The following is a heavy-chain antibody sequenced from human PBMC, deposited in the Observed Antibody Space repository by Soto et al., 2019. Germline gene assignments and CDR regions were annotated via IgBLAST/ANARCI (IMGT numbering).Heavy chain of an antibody. J-gene: IGHJ4*02. D-gene: IGHD2-15*01. V-gene: IGHV4-39*01. CDR1: YDSVSCSANH. CDR3: ARHYAVVLYHFDY. Sequence: SEPLSLTRTGYYDSVSCSANHSAWIRQPPGKGLEWIGSIYYSGSTYYNPSLKSRVTTSVDTSKNQFSLKLSSVTAADTAVYYCARHYAVVLYHFDYWGLGTLVTVSS. CDR2: IYYSGST.